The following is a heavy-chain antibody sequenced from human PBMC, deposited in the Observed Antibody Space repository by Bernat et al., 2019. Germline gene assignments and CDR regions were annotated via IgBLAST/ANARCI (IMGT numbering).Heavy chain of an antibody. J-gene: IGHJ4*02. D-gene: IGHD6-13*01. CDR2: MNPNSGNT. V-gene: IGHV1-8*01. CDR3: ARGRVSVRPPKYSSSWYGLVY. CDR1: GYTFTSYD. Sequence: QVQLVQSGAEVKKPGASVKVSCKASGYTFTSYDINWVRQATGQGLEWMGWMNPNSGNTGYAQKFQGRVNMTRNTSISTAYMELGSLRSEDTAVYYCARGRVSVRPPKYSSSWYGLVYWGQGTLVTVSS.